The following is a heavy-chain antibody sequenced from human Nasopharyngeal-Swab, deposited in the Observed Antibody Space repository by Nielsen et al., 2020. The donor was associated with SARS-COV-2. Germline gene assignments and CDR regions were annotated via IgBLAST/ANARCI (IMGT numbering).Heavy chain of an antibody. D-gene: IGHD3-10*01. J-gene: IGHJ6*03. CDR3: ARERGRGGIWNYYYYYMDV. CDR1: GGSISSSNW. CDR2: IYHSGST. V-gene: IGHV4-4*02. Sequence: GSLRLSCAASGGSISSSNWWSWVRQSPGKGLEWIGEIYHSGSTNYNPSLKSRVTISVDKSKNQFSMKLRSVTDADTAVYYCARERGRGGIWNYYYYYMDVWGKGTTVTVSS.